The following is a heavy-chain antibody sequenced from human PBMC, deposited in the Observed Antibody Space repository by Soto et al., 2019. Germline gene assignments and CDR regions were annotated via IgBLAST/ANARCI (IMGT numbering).Heavy chain of an antibody. CDR2: ISYDGSNK. D-gene: IGHD1-26*01. V-gene: IGHV3-30*18. CDR3: AKDVGATDFDY. Sequence: QVQLVESGGGVVQPGRSLRLSCAASGFTFSSYGMHWVRQAPGKGLEWVAVISYDGSNKYYADSMKGRFTISRDNSKNTLYLQMNSMRAEDTAVYYCAKDVGATDFDYWGQGTLVTVSS. CDR1: GFTFSSYG. J-gene: IGHJ4*02.